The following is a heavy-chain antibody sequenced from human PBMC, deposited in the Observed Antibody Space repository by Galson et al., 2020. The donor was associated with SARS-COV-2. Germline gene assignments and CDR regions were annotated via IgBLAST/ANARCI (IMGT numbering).Heavy chain of an antibody. CDR3: ADRSPVQGPSQ. Sequence: SETLSLTCAVYGGSFSGYYWSWIRQPPGKGLEWIGEINHSGSTNYNPSLKSRVTISVDTSKNQFSLKLSSVTAADTAVYYCADRSPVQGPSQWGQGTLVTVSS. J-gene: IGHJ4*02. CDR1: GGSFSGYY. D-gene: IGHD3-10*01. CDR2: INHSGST. V-gene: IGHV4-34*01.